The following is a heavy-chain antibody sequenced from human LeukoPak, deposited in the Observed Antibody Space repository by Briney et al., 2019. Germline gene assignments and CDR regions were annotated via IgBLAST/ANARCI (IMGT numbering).Heavy chain of an antibody. CDR2: IYSGGST. CDR1: GFTVSSNY. Sequence: GGSLRLSCAASGFTVSSNYMSWVRQAPGKGLEWVSVIYSGGSTYYADSVKGRFTISRDNSKNTLYLQMNSLRAEDTAVYYCASFGAMWIADLHLGYDAFDIWGQGTMVTVSS. J-gene: IGHJ3*02. V-gene: IGHV3-66*01. D-gene: IGHD5-12*01. CDR3: ASFGAMWIADLHLGYDAFDI.